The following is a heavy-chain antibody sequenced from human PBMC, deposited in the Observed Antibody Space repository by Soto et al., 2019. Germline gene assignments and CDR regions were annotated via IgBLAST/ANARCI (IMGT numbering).Heavy chain of an antibody. V-gene: IGHV4-30-2*03. CDR3: ARHPSDFWFDP. Sequence: SETLSLTCAVSGGSISSGGYSWSWIRQPPEKGLECIGYIYYSGSTYYNPSLKSRVTVSADTSKNQFSLKLSSVTAADTAVYYCARHPSDFWFDPWGQGTLVTVSS. CDR1: GGSISSGGYS. J-gene: IGHJ5*02. CDR2: IYYSGST. D-gene: IGHD2-21*02.